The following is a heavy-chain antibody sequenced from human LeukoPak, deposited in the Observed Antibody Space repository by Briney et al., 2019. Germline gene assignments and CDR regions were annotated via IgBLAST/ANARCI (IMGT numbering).Heavy chain of an antibody. D-gene: IGHD3-9*01. Sequence: GGSLRLSCAASGFTVSSNYMSWVRQAPGKGLEWVSVIYSGGSTYYADSMKGRFTISRDNSKNTLYLQKNSLRAEDTAVYYCARVDGPYYYYGMDVWGQGTTVTVSS. CDR3: ARVDGPYYYYGMDV. V-gene: IGHV3-53*01. CDR1: GFTVSSNY. CDR2: IYSGGST. J-gene: IGHJ6*02.